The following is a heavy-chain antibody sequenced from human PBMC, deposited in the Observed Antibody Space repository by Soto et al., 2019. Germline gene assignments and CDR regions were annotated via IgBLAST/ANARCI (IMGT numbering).Heavy chain of an antibody. CDR2: IIPIPGTA. V-gene: IGHV1-69*01. J-gene: IGHJ6*02. D-gene: IGHD2-2*01. Sequence: QVQLVQSGAEVKKPVSSVKVSCKASGGTFGSYAISWVRQAPGQGLEWMGGIIPIPGTANYAQKFQGRVTIAEDESTSTAYMEMSSLRSEDTAVYYCARSQGSSTSLEIYYYYYYGMDVWGQGTTVTVSS. CDR1: GGTFGSYA. CDR3: ARSQGSSTSLEIYYYYYYGMDV.